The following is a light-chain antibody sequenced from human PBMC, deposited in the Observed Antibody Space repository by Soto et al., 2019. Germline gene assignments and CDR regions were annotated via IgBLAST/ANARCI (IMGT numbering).Light chain of an antibody. CDR3: QQYGSSPPWT. CDR2: GAS. J-gene: IGKJ1*01. V-gene: IGKV3-20*01. Sequence: EIVLTQSPGTLSLSPGERASLSCRGIQSVSSSYLAWYQQKPGQAPRLLIYGASSRATGIPDRFSGSGSGTDFTLTISRLEPEDFAVYYCQQYGSSPPWTFGQGTKVDIK. CDR1: QSVSSSY.